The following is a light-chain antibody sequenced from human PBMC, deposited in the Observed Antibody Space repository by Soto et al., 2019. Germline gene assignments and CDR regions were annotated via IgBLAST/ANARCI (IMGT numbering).Light chain of an antibody. CDR1: QSVLYSSNNKNY. J-gene: IGKJ1*01. CDR2: WAS. CDR3: QQYYSNPWT. Sequence: DIVMTQSPDSLAVSLGERATINCKSSQSVLYSSNNKNYLAWYQQKPGQPPKLLIYWASTRESGVPDRFSGSGSGTDFTLTICSLQAEDVAVYYCQQYYSNPWTFGQGTKVEIK. V-gene: IGKV4-1*01.